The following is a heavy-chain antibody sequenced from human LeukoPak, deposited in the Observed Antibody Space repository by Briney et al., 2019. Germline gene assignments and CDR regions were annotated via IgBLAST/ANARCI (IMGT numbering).Heavy chain of an antibody. CDR1: GGSISSANYY. Sequence: PSETLSLTCTVSGGSISSANYYWGWIRQPPGKGLEWIGSVYNSGSTYYNPSPKSRVIVSLAMSQNQFSLRLTSVTAADTAVYYCARDRALVATINWFDPWGQGTLVTVSS. D-gene: IGHD5-12*01. CDR3: ARDRALVATINWFDP. J-gene: IGHJ5*02. CDR2: VYNSGST. V-gene: IGHV4-39*07.